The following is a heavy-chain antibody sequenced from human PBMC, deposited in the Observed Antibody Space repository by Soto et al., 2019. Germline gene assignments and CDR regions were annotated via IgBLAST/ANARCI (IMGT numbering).Heavy chain of an antibody. CDR3: AREGDQSGYDYALDF. V-gene: IGHV1-3*01. Sequence: ASVKASCKASGYTFTRFAIHWVRQAPGQRLEWMGWINGANDNTKYSHKFQGRVTITMDTSANTVYMELNVVRPEDTAVYYCAREGDQSGYDYALDFWGQGTLVTVSS. J-gene: IGHJ4*02. CDR1: GYTFTRFA. D-gene: IGHD5-12*01. CDR2: INGANDNT.